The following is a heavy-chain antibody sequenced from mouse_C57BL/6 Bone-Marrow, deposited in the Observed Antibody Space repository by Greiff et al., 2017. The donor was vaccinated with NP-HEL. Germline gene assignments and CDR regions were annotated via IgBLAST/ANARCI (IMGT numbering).Heavy chain of an antibody. CDR1: SYTFTSYT. CDR2: INPSSGYT. J-gene: IGHJ3*01. V-gene: IGHV1-4*01. CDR3: ARWGIYYDYDWFAY. D-gene: IGHD2-4*01. Sequence: QVQLQQSGAELARPGASVKMSCKASSYTFTSYTMHWVKQRPGQGLEWIGYINPSSGYTKYNQKFKDKATLTADKSSSTAYMQLSSLTSEDSAVYYCARWGIYYDYDWFAYWGQGTLVTVSA.